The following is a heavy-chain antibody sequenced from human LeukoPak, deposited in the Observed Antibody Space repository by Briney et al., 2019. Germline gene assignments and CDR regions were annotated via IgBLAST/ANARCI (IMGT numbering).Heavy chain of an antibody. D-gene: IGHD2-8*02. CDR1: GFPFISYW. J-gene: IGHJ3*02. Sequence: QPGGSLRLSCPVSGFPFISYWMHGVGQAPGKGRVWVSRINSDGSSTHYADCVKGRFTISRDKAKKTLYLQMNSPRDEDTAVYYCAREFRVLPDIWGQGTMVTVSS. CDR2: INSDGSST. CDR3: AREFRVLPDI. V-gene: IGHV3-74*01.